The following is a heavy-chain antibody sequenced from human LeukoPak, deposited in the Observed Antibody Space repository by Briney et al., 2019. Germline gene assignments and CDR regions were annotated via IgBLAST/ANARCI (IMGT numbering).Heavy chain of an antibody. V-gene: IGHV4-61*01. Sequence: SETLSLTCTVSGGSVSSGSYYWSWIRQPPGKGLEWIGYIYYSGSTNYNPSLKSRVTISVDTSKNQFSLKLSSVTAADTAVYYCARDGSSWYFDYWGQGTLVTVSS. CDR3: ARDGSSWYFDY. J-gene: IGHJ4*02. D-gene: IGHD6-13*01. CDR1: GGSVSSGSYY. CDR2: IYYSGST.